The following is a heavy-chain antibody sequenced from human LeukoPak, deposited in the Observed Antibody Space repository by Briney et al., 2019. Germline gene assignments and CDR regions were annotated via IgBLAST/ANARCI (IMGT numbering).Heavy chain of an antibody. Sequence: PGGSLRLSCAASGFTFSSYSMNWVRQAPGKGLEWVSSISSSSSYIYYADSVKGRFTISRDNAKDSLYLQMNSLRAEDTAVYYCARAVSGDYQFDYWGQGTLVTVSS. CDR3: ARAVSGDYQFDY. J-gene: IGHJ4*02. CDR1: GFTFSSYS. D-gene: IGHD4-17*01. V-gene: IGHV3-21*01. CDR2: ISSSSSYI.